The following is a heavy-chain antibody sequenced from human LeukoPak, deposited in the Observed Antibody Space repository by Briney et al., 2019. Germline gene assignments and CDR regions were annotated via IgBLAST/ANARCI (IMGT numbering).Heavy chain of an antibody. V-gene: IGHV4-34*01. CDR1: GGSLSSYY. D-gene: IGHD3-10*01. CDR2: INHSGIT. CDR3: ARLGVLRDYYYFGMDV. J-gene: IGHJ6*02. Sequence: ASETLSLTCAVYGGSLSSYYWNWIRQPPGKGLEWIGEINHSGITNYNPSLKSRVTISVDTSKNQLSLKLSSVTAADTAVYYCARLGVLRDYYYFGMDVWGQGTTVTVSS.